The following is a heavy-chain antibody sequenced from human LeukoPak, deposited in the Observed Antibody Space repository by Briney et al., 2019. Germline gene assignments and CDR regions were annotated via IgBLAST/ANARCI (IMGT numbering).Heavy chain of an antibody. CDR3: ARGKLLTMIVGTQHAFDI. CDR1: GFTFSSYS. J-gene: IGHJ3*02. V-gene: IGHV3-48*04. CDR2: ISSSSSTI. D-gene: IGHD3-22*01. Sequence: GGSLRLSCAASGFTFSSYSMNWVRQAPGKGLEWVSYISSSSSTIYYADSVKGRFTISRDNAKNSLYLQMNSLRAEDTAVYYCARGKLLTMIVGTQHAFDIWGQGTMVTVSS.